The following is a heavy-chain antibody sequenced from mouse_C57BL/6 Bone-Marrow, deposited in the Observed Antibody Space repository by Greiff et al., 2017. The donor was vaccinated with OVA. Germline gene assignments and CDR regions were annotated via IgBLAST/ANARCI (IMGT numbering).Heavy chain of an antibody. CDR2: IYPRSGNT. D-gene: IGHD1-1*01. V-gene: IGHV1-81*01. CDR3: ARATPYYFDY. J-gene: IGHJ2*01. CDR1: GYTFTSYG. Sequence: QVQLKQSGAELMKPGASVKLSCKASGYTFTSYGISWVKQRTGQGLEWIGEIYPRSGNTYYNEKFKGKATLTADKSSSTAYMELRSLTSEDSAVYFCARATPYYFDYWGQGTTLTVSS.